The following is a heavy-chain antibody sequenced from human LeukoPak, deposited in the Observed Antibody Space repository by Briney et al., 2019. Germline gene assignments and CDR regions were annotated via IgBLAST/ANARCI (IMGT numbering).Heavy chain of an antibody. Sequence: AAVTVSFKASGYTFTSYYMHWVRQAPGQGLEWMGIINPSGGSTSYAQKFQGRVTMTRHTSTSTVYMELSSLRSEDTAVYYCARDPTYGDYRGFFDYWGQGTLVTVSS. CDR3: ARDPTYGDYRGFFDY. CDR2: INPSGGST. D-gene: IGHD4-17*01. CDR1: GYTFTSYY. V-gene: IGHV1-46*01. J-gene: IGHJ4*02.